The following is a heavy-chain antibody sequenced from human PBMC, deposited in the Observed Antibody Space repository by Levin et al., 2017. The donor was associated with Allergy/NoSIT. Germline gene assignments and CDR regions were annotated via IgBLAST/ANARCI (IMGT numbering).Heavy chain of an antibody. V-gene: IGHV6-1*01. CDR3: TRGSSRWFDT. D-gene: IGHD3-10*01. CDR1: GDRVSSNTAA. CDR2: TYFRSEWSD. J-gene: IGHJ5*02. Sequence: SQTLSLTCAISGDRVSSNTAAWNWIRQSPSRGLEWLGRTYFRSEWSDDYAVSVKSRITINPDIYKNQFSLQLNSVTPEDTAVYYCTRGSSRWFDTWGQG.